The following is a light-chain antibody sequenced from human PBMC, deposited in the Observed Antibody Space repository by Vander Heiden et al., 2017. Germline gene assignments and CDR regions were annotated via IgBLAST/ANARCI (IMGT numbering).Light chain of an antibody. CDR2: GVS. V-gene: IGKV3-20*01. CDR1: QSVSDNQ. J-gene: IGKJ2*01. CDR3: QHYGASPYT. Sequence: EMLLTQSPGTLSLSPGERATLSCRASQSVSDNQLAWYQQKPGQAPRLLMYGVSNRATGIPDRFSGSGSGTDFTLIISRLEPEDFAVYFCQHYGASPYTFGQGTKLEIK.